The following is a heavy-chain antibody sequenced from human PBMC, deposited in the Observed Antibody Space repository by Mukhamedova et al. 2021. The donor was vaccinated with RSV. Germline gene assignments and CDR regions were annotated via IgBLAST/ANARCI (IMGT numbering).Heavy chain of an antibody. D-gene: IGHD5-18*01. CDR3: ASTRGYSYGPSDY. J-gene: IGHJ4*02. V-gene: IGHV1-69*06. Sequence: IPIFGTANYAQKFQGRVTITADKSTSTAYMELNSLRAEDTAVYYCASTRGYSYGPSDYWGQGTLVTVSS. CDR2: IPIFGTA.